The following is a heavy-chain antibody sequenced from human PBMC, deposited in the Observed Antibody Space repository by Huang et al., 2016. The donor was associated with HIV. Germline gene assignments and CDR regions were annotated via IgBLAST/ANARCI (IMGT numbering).Heavy chain of an antibody. D-gene: IGHD6-13*01. J-gene: IGHJ4*02. CDR1: GFTFSSYA. Sequence: EVQLLESGGGLVQPGGSLRLSCAASGFTFSSYAMSWVRQAPGKGLDWVSSITGRGSSSYYADSVKGRFTISRDNSKNPLYLQMNSLRAEDTAIYYCAKADSGAAAGSLVDYWGQGTLVTVSS. CDR2: ITGRGSSS. CDR3: AKADSGAAAGSLVDY. V-gene: IGHV3-23*01.